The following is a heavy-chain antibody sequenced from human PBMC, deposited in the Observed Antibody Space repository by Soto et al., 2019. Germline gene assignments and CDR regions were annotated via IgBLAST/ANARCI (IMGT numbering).Heavy chain of an antibody. Sequence: GGSLRLSCAASGFTFSSYAMSWVRQAPGKGLEWVSAISGSGGSTYYADSVKGRFTISRDNSKNTLYLQMNSLRAEDTAVYYCAKILMVYAFALEKGAFDIWGQGTMVTVSS. D-gene: IGHD2-8*01. CDR1: GFTFSSYA. V-gene: IGHV3-23*01. CDR2: ISGSGGST. J-gene: IGHJ3*02. CDR3: AKILMVYAFALEKGAFDI.